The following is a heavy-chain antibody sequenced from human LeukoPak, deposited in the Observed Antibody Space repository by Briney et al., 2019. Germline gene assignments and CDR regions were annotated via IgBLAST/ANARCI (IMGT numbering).Heavy chain of an antibody. CDR1: GFTFSSYW. CDR3: AKWELYSGFYYIDY. V-gene: IGHV3-7*01. J-gene: IGHJ4*02. CDR2: IKPDGSLI. D-gene: IGHD1-26*01. Sequence: PGGSLRLSCAASGFTFSSYWMTWVRQGSGKGLEWVANIKPDGSLIYYVDSVKGRFTISRDNAKNSLYLQMNSLRAEDTAVYYCAKWELYSGFYYIDYWGQGTLATVSS.